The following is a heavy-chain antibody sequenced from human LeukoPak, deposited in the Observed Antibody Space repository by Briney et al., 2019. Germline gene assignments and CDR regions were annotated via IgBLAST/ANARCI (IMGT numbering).Heavy chain of an antibody. Sequence: SGPTLVKPTQTLTLTCTFSGFSLSTRGVGVGWIRQPPGKALEWLALIYWAGDKRYSPSLKSRLTITKDTSKNQVVLTMTNMDPVDTATYYCAHRHRYSGSYYFDYWGQGTLVTVSS. CDR2: IYWAGDK. CDR3: AHRHRYSGSYYFDY. D-gene: IGHD1-26*01. CDR1: GFSLSTRGVG. V-gene: IGHV2-5*02. J-gene: IGHJ4*02.